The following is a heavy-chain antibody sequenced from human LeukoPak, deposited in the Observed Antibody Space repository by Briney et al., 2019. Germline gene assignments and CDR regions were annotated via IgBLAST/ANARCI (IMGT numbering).Heavy chain of an antibody. Sequence: GGSLRLSCVASGFSIDTFWMTRVRQAPGKGLEWVANIRGDGSRLYYVDSVKGRVTISRDNAKNSLYLQMSNLRAEDTSVYYCARAGEIVITFGDGGQGTMVTVSS. D-gene: IGHD3-16*01. CDR2: IRGDGSRL. CDR3: ARAGEIVITFGD. J-gene: IGHJ3*01. V-gene: IGHV3-7*01. CDR1: GFSIDTFW.